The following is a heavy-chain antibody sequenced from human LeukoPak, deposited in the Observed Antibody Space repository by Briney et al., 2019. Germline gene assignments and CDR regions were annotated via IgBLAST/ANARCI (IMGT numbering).Heavy chain of an antibody. J-gene: IGHJ6*02. CDR3: ARDGGSGSPHLSYYYYGMDV. V-gene: IGHV3-74*01. CDR1: GFTFSSYW. CDR2: INSDGSST. Sequence: SGGSLRLSCAASGFTFSSYWMHWVRQAPGKGLVWVSRINSDGSSTSYADSVKGRFTISRDNAKNTLYLQMNSLRAEDTAVYYCARDGGSGSPHLSYYYYGMDVWGQGTTVTVS. D-gene: IGHD3-10*01.